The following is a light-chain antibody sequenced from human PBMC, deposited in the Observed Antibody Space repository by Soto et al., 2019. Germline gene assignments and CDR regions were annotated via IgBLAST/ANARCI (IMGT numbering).Light chain of an antibody. Sequence: QSVLTQPPSVSGAPGQRVTISCSGSSSNIGAGYDVNWYRQLPGTAPKLLIYGNSDRPSGVPDRFSGSKSGTSASLAITGLQAEDEADYFCQSYDPSLRNYVFGTGTKATVL. J-gene: IGLJ1*01. V-gene: IGLV1-40*01. CDR2: GNS. CDR3: QSYDPSLRNYV. CDR1: SSNIGAGYD.